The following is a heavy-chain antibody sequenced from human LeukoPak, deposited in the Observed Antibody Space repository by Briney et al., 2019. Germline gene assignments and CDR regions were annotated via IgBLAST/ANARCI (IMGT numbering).Heavy chain of an antibody. J-gene: IGHJ4*02. CDR1: GFTFSSYD. D-gene: IGHD1-14*01. CDR3: ARDWYHAIDY. V-gene: IGHV3-7*01. Sequence: GGSLRLSCAASGFTFSSYDMSWVRQAPGKGLEWVANIKQDGSEKYYVDSVKGRFTISRDNAKNSLYLQMNSLRVEDTAIYYCARDWYHAIDYWGQGALVTVSS. CDR2: IKQDGSEK.